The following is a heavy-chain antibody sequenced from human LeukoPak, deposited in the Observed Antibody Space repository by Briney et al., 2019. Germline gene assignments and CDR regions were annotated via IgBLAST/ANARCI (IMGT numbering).Heavy chain of an antibody. D-gene: IGHD6-13*01. J-gene: IGHJ4*02. CDR1: GGSISSSSYY. CDR2: IYYSGST. V-gene: IGHV4-39*01. Sequence: PSETLSLTCTVSGGSISSSSYYWGWIRQPPGKGLEWIGSIYYSGSTYYNPSLKSRVTISVDTSKNQFSLKLSSVTAADTAVYYCARHSIAAAGTDIDYWGQGTLVTVSS. CDR3: ARHSIAAAGTDIDY.